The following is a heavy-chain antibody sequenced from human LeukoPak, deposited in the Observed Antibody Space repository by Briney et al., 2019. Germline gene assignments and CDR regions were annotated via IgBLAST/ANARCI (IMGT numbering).Heavy chain of an antibody. Sequence: GGSLRLSCAASGFTFSSYWMSWVRQAPGKGLERVANIKQDGSEKYYVDSVKGRFTISRDNAKNSLYLQMNSLRAEDTAVYYCARDGSSGYYPFDYWGQGTLVTVSS. CDR1: GFTFSSYW. CDR2: IKQDGSEK. CDR3: ARDGSSGYYPFDY. V-gene: IGHV3-7*01. D-gene: IGHD3-22*01. J-gene: IGHJ4*02.